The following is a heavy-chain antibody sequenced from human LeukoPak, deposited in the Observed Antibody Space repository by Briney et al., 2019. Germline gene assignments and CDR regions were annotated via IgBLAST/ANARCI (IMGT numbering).Heavy chain of an antibody. J-gene: IGHJ4*02. CDR1: GYTFTGYY. V-gene: IGHV1-2*02. CDR2: INPNSGGT. Sequence: GASVKVSCKASGYTFTGYYMHWVRQAPGQGLEWMGWINPNSGGTNYAQKFQGRVTMTRDTSISTAYMELSRLRSDDTAVYYCARGSETYPNYFDYWGQGTLVTVSS. CDR3: ARGSETYPNYFDY.